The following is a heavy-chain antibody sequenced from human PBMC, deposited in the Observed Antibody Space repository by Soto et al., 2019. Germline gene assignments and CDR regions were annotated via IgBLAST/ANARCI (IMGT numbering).Heavy chain of an antibody. CDR2: ISGSGGST. CDR3: AKAVNCGGSCYSYFTGPDY. Sequence: GGSLRLSCAASGFTFSSYAMSWVRQAPGKGLEWVSAISGSGGSTYYADSVKGRFTISRDNSKNTLYLQMNSLRAEDTAVYYCAKAVNCGGSCYSYFTGPDYWGQGTLVTVSS. CDR1: GFTFSSYA. V-gene: IGHV3-23*01. J-gene: IGHJ4*02. D-gene: IGHD2-15*01.